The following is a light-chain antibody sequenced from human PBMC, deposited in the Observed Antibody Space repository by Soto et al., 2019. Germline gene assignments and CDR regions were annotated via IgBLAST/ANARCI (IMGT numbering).Light chain of an antibody. Sequence: QPVLKQPPSVSGAAGQRVTISCTGSSSNIGGGYDVHWYRQLPGTAPKLLMFGNSNRPPGVPDRFSGSKSGTSASASLAITGLQAEDEADYYCQSYDSSLSSWLFGGGTKLTVL. CDR3: QSYDSSLSSWL. J-gene: IGLJ2*01. CDR1: SSNIGGGYD. V-gene: IGLV1-40*01. CDR2: GNS.